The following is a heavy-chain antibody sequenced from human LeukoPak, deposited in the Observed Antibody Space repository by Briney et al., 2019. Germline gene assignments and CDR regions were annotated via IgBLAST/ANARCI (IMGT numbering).Heavy chain of an antibody. V-gene: IGHV3-20*04. D-gene: IGHD6-13*01. Sequence: PGGSLRLSCAASGFTFDDYGMRWVRQAPGKGLEWVSGINCNGGSTGDADSVKGRFSRSRVNAKNSLYLKMNSLRAEETALYYCERDSNLGVAAAGAFDYWGQGTLVTVSS. CDR2: INCNGGST. CDR1: GFTFDDYG. CDR3: ERDSNLGVAAAGAFDY. J-gene: IGHJ4*02.